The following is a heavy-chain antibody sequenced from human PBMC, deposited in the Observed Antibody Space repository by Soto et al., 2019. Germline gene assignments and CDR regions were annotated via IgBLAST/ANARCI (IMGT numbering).Heavy chain of an antibody. CDR1: GGTFSSYA. Sequence: GASVKVSCKASGGTFSSYAISWVRQAPGQGLEWMGGIIPIFGTANYAQKFQGRVTITADKSTSTAYMELSSLRSEDTAVYYCARDQGYYDSSGYWPYYGMDVWGQGTTVTVSS. CDR2: IIPIFGTA. J-gene: IGHJ6*02. D-gene: IGHD3-22*01. CDR3: ARDQGYYDSSGYWPYYGMDV. V-gene: IGHV1-69*06.